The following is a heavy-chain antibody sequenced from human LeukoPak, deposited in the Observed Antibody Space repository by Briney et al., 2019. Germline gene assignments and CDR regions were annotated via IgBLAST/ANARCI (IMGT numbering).Heavy chain of an antibody. V-gene: IGHV4-59*08. D-gene: IGHD5/OR15-5a*01. CDR1: GDSISNYH. J-gene: IGHJ5*02. CDR2: IYYSGSI. Sequence: SETLSLTCTVSGDSISNYHWSWIRQPPGKGLEWIGYIYYSGSINYNPSLTSLKSRVTISVDTSKNQLSLTLSSVTAADTALYYCARHVSARDWFDPWGQETLVTVSS. CDR3: ARHVSARDWFDP.